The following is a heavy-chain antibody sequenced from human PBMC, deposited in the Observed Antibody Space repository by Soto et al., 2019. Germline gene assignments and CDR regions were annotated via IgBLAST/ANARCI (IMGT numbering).Heavy chain of an antibody. D-gene: IGHD6-6*01. J-gene: IGHJ4*02. Sequence: SETLSLTCTASGGSISSSSYYWGWVRQPPGKGLEWIGSVFYSGATFYSPSLKGRVTISVDTSKNQFSLMVSSVTAADTAVYYCAREYGGSSRTDSWGQGTLVTVS. V-gene: IGHV4-39*02. CDR3: AREYGGSSRTDS. CDR1: GGSISSSSYY. CDR2: VFYSGAT.